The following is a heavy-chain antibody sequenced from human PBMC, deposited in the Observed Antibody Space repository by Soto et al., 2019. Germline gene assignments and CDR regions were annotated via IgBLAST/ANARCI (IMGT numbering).Heavy chain of an antibody. J-gene: IGHJ4*02. CDR2: INHSGST. D-gene: IGHD3-22*01. CDR3: ARGPPYYYDSSGYLVY. CDR1: GGSFSGYY. V-gene: IGHV4-34*01. Sequence: SETLSLTCAVYGGSFSGYYWSWIRQPPGKGLEWIGEINHSGSTNYNPSLKSRVTISVDTSKNQFSLKLSSVTAADTAVYYCARGPPYYYDSSGYLVYWRQGTLVTVSS.